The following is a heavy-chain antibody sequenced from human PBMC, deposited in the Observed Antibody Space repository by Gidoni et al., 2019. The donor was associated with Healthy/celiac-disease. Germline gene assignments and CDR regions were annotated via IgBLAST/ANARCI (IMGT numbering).Heavy chain of an antibody. Sequence: EVQLVESGGGLVQPGGSLRLSCAASGFTFSSYWMSWVRQAPGKGLEWVANIKQDGSEKYYVDSVKGRFTISRDNAKNSLYLQMNSLRAEDTAVYYCARERSGWYDPAFDIWGQGTMVTVSS. V-gene: IGHV3-7*03. D-gene: IGHD6-19*01. CDR1: GFTFSSYW. J-gene: IGHJ3*02. CDR2: IKQDGSEK. CDR3: ARERSGWYDPAFDI.